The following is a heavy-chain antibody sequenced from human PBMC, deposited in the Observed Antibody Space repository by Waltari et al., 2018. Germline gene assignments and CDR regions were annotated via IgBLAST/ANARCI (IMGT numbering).Heavy chain of an antibody. Sequence: QVQLQQWGAGLLKPSETLSLTCAVYGWSFSGYYWSWIRQPPGKGLEWIGEINHSGSTNYNPSLKSRVTISVDTSKNQFSLKLSSVTAADTAVYYCAMDTQGPNAFDIWGQGTMVTVSS. J-gene: IGHJ3*02. CDR3: AMDTQGPNAFDI. CDR2: INHSGST. V-gene: IGHV4-34*01. CDR1: GWSFSGYY. D-gene: IGHD5-18*01.